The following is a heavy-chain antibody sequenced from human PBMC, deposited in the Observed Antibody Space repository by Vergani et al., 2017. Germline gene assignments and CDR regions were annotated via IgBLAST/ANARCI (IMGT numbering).Heavy chain of an antibody. CDR1: GYTFTSYG. Sequence: QVQLVQSGAEVKKPGASVKVSCKASGYTFTSYGISWVRQAPGQGLEWRGWISAYNGNTNYAQKLQGRVTMTTDTSTSTAYMELRSLRSDDTAVYYCGRDPDIVVVPAAPYYYYYYGMDVWGQGTTVTVSS. CDR2: ISAYNGNT. V-gene: IGHV1-18*04. CDR3: GRDPDIVVVPAAPYYYYYYGMDV. D-gene: IGHD2-2*01. J-gene: IGHJ6*02.